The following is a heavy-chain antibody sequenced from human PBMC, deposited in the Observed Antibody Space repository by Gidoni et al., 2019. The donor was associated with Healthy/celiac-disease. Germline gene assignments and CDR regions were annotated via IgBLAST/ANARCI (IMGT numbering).Heavy chain of an antibody. D-gene: IGHD3-9*01. V-gene: IGHV1-18*01. Sequence: QVQLVQSGAEVKKPGASVKVSCKASGYTFTSYGISWVRQAPGQGLEWMGWISAYNGNTNYAQKLQGRVTMTTDTSTSTAYMELRSLRSDDTAVYYCARTKDFDWLSDYYGMDVWGQGTTVTVSS. CDR3: ARTKDFDWLSDYYGMDV. CDR1: GYTFTSYG. CDR2: ISAYNGNT. J-gene: IGHJ6*02.